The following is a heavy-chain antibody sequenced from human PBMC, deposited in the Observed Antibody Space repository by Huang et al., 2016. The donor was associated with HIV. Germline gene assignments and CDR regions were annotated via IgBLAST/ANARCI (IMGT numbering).Heavy chain of an antibody. CDR2: IYYSGST. D-gene: IGHD3-16*02. Sequence: QLQLQESGPGLVKPSETLSLTCTVSGGSISSSSYYWGWIRQPPGKGLEWIGSIYYSGSTDYNPSLKSRGTIAVDTSKNQFSRKLSSVTAADTAVYYCARHGAFGGVIGDYWGQGTLVTVSS. CDR1: GGSISSSSYY. V-gene: IGHV4-39*01. CDR3: ARHGAFGGVIGDY. J-gene: IGHJ4*02.